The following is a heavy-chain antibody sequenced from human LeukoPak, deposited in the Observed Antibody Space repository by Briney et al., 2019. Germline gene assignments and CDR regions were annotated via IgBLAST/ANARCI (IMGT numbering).Heavy chain of an antibody. CDR1: GFTVSSNY. V-gene: IGHV3-66*01. D-gene: IGHD6-6*01. J-gene: IGHJ4*02. CDR3: ARGGIAARPLDY. Sequence: GGSLRLSCAASGFTVSSNYMSWVRQAPGKGLGWVSVIYSGGSTYYADSVKGRFTISRDNSKNTLYLQMNSLRAEDTAVYYCARGGIAARPLDYWGQGTLVTVSS. CDR2: IYSGGST.